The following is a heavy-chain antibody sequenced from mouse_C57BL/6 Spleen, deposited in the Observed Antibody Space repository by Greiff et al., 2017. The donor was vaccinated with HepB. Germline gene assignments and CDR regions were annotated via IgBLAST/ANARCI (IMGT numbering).Heavy chain of an antibody. D-gene: IGHD1-1*01. CDR1: GFTFSDYG. J-gene: IGHJ4*01. Sequence: EVQLVESGGGLVKPGGSLKLSCAASGFTFSDYGMHWVRQAPEKGLEWVAYISSGSSTIYYADTVKGRFTISRDNAKNTLFLQMTSLRSEDTAMYYCATDYYGSSGYAMDYWGQGTSVTVSS. CDR2: ISSGSSTI. V-gene: IGHV5-17*01. CDR3: ATDYYGSSGYAMDY.